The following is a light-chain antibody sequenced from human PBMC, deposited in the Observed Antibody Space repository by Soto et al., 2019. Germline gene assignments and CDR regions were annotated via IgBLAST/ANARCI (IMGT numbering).Light chain of an antibody. CDR3: CSYTSSTSLI. CDR2: DVN. V-gene: IGLV2-14*03. Sequence: QSVLTQPASVSGSPGQSITISCTGTSSDIGGYKYVSWYQQHPGKVPKLLIFDVNNRPSGVSDRFSGSKSGNTASLTITGLQAEDEAEYYCCSYTSSTSLIFGGGTKLT. J-gene: IGLJ2*01. CDR1: SSDIGGYKY.